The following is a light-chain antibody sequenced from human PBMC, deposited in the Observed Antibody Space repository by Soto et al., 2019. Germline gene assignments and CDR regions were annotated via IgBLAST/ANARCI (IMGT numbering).Light chain of an antibody. Sequence: DIVMTQSPAPLSVSPGERATLSCMASQSVSSDLAWYQQKPGQAPRLIIYGASTRATDIPATFSGSWSGTEYTLTISSLQSEDVAVYYCQQYDKWPRTLGQGTKVDIK. CDR1: QSVSSD. CDR3: QQYDKWPRT. J-gene: IGKJ1*01. CDR2: GAS. V-gene: IGKV3-15*01.